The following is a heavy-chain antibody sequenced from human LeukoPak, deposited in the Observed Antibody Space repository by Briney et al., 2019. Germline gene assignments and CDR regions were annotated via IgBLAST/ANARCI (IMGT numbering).Heavy chain of an antibody. CDR1: GFTFSSYS. J-gene: IGHJ4*02. Sequence: PGGSLRLSCAASGFTFSSYSMNWVRQAPGKGLEWVSSISSSSSYIYYADSVKGRFTISRDNAKNSLYLQMNSLKTEDTAVYYCTRRAYSSGWYAADYWGQGTLVTVSS. V-gene: IGHV3-21*03. CDR3: TRRAYSSGWYAADY. D-gene: IGHD6-19*01. CDR2: ISSSSSYI.